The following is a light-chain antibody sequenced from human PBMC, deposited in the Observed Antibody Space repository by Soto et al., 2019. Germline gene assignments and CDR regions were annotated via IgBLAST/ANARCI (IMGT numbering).Light chain of an antibody. V-gene: IGLV1-47*02. CDR2: SSN. CDR3: AAWDDSLSAWV. CDR1: SSNIGRNF. Sequence: QSVLTQPPSASGTPGQRVTISCSGSSSNIGRNFLYWFQQLPGTAPKLLIYSSNQRPSGVPDRFSGSKSGTSASLAISGLRSGDEADYSCAAWDDSLSAWVFGGGTKLTVL. J-gene: IGLJ3*02.